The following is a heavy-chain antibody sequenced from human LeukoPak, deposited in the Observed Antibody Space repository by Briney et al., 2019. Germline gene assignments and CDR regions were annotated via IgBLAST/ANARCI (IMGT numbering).Heavy chain of an antibody. J-gene: IGHJ6*03. Sequence: SVKVSCKASGGTFSSYAISWVRQAPGQGLEWMRGIIPIFGTANYAQKFQGRVTITTDESTSTAYMELSSLRSEDTAVYYCARDGNKMGSSYYYYYMDVWGKGTTVTVSS. V-gene: IGHV1-69*05. CDR3: ARDGNKMGSSYYYYYMDV. CDR1: GGTFSSYA. D-gene: IGHD6-6*01. CDR2: IIPIFGTA.